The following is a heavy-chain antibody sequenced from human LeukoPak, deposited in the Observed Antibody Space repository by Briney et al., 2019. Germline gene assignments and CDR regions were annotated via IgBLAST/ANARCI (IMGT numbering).Heavy chain of an antibody. CDR1: GFTFSSYW. CDR2: VKQDGSDK. Sequence: GGPLRLSCAASGFTFSSYWMSWVRQAPGKGPEWVANVKQDGSDKYYVDSVKGRFTISRDNAKNSLYLQMNSLRAEDTAVYCCGRGVTSDYWGQGTLVTVSS. V-gene: IGHV3-7*03. D-gene: IGHD5-18*01. J-gene: IGHJ4*02. CDR3: GRGVTSDY.